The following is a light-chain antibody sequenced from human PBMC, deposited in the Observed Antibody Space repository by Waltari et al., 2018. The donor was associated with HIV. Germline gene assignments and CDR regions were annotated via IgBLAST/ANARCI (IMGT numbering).Light chain of an antibody. V-gene: IGLV1-44*01. CDR3: AAWDDSLNGYV. CDR2: SNN. Sequence: QSVLTQTPSASGTPGPRVTSSCSGNSSHIGRKTVPLYQQHPGTAPKLLIYSNNQRPSGVPDRFSGSKSGTSASLAISGLQSEDEADYYCAAWDDSLNGYVFGTGTKVTVL. CDR1: SSHIGRKT. J-gene: IGLJ1*01.